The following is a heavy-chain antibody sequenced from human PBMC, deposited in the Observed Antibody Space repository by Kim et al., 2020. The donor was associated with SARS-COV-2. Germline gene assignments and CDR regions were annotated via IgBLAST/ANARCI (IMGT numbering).Heavy chain of an antibody. CDR1: GYTFSDHY. J-gene: IGHJ5*02. Sequence: ASVKVSCKSSGYTFSDHYIHWLRQAPGQGLEWMGWITPNTGGTTYAQKFQGRVIMTRDTSISTAYMELSRLRSDDTAVYYCARGGGASGTTLSHVNWFDPWGQGTLVTVST. V-gene: IGHV1-2*02. CDR3: ARGGGASGTTLSHVNWFDP. CDR2: ITPNTGGT.